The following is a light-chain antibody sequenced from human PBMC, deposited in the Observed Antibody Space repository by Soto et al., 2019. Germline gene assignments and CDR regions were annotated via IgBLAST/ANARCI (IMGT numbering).Light chain of an antibody. CDR2: EVT. CDR1: SSDVGIYDY. CDR3: SSYTSSSSLGV. Sequence: QSALTQPASVSGSPGQSISISCTGTSSDVGIYDYVSWYQHHPGKAPKLMVYEVTNRPSGVSNRFSGSRSGNTASLTISGLQADDEADYYCSSYTSSSSLGVFGGGTKLTVL. J-gene: IGLJ3*02. V-gene: IGLV2-14*01.